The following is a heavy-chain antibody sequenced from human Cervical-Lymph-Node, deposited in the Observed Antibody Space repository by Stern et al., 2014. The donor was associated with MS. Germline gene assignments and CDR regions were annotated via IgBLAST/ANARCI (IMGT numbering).Heavy chain of an antibody. CDR1: GGSISSSVYY. D-gene: IGHD3-22*01. CDR2: IYYSGTT. V-gene: IGHV4-39*01. CDR3: TKGNPGDYYHSSGYYESIIWYFDL. J-gene: IGHJ2*01. Sequence: QLQLQESGPGLVKPSETLSLTCTVSGGSISSSVYYWGWIRQPPGKGLEWIGSIYYSGTTYYNPSLKGRVTISVDTSQNQFSLDLSAVTAADTAVYYCTKGNPGDYYHSSGYYESIIWYFDLWGRGTLVTASS.